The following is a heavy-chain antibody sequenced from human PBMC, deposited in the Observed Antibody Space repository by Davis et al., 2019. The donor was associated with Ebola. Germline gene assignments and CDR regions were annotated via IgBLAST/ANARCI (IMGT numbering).Heavy chain of an antibody. CDR1: GYTFTGYY. D-gene: IGHD6-13*01. V-gene: IGHV1-2*04. CDR3: ARDAIAAAAPQYYYYGMDV. CDR2: INPNSGGT. J-gene: IGHJ6*02. Sequence: AASVKVSCKASGYTFTGYYMHWVRQAPGQGFEWMGWINPNSGGTNYAQKFQGWVTMTRDTSISTAYMELSRLRSDDTAAYYCARDAIAAAAPQYYYYGMDVWGQGTTVTVSS.